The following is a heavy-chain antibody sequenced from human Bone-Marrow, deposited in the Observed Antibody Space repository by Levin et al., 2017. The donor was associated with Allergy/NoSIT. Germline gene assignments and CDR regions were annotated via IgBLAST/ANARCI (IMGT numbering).Heavy chain of an antibody. D-gene: IGHD2-8*02. CDR3: ARGIIGDVRVAHKEAFDI. CDR1: GFSFSIYS. V-gene: IGHV3-21*01. Sequence: PGGSLRLSCTVSGFSFSIYSINWVRQAPGKGLEWVSSISSSGSDMSYVDSVKGRFTISRDNAKNSLTLQLNILRAEDTAVYYCARGIIGDVRVAHKEAFDIWGQGTMVSVSS. CDR2: ISSSGSDM. J-gene: IGHJ3*02.